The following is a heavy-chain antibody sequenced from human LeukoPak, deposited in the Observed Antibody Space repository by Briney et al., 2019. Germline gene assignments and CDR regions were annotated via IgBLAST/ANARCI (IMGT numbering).Heavy chain of an antibody. J-gene: IGHJ3*02. CDR2: ISAYNGNT. CDR3: ARWREYYYDSSGYCLAFDI. V-gene: IGHV1-18*01. Sequence: GASVKVSCKASGYTFTSYGISWVRQAPGQGLEWMGWISAYNGNTNYAQKFQGRVTMTRNTSISTAYMELSSLRSEDTAVYYCARWREYYYDSSGYCLAFDIWGQGTMVTVSS. D-gene: IGHD3-22*01. CDR1: GYTFTSYG.